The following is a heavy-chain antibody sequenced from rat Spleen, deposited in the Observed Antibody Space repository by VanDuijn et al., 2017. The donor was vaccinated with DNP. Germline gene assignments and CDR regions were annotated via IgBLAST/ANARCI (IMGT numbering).Heavy chain of an antibody. CDR3: TRDQDYYYDGGYYPTMDA. CDR2: MWYDGDT. CDR1: GFSVTTYS. V-gene: IGHV2-63*01. Sequence: QVQLKESGPDLVQPSETLSLTCSVSGFSVTTYSVSWVRQPSGRGPEWMGRMWYDGDTAYNSALKSRLSISRDTSKNQVFLKMNSLQTDDTGTYYCTRDQDYYYDGGYYPTMDAWGQGISVTVSS. J-gene: IGHJ4*01. D-gene: IGHD1-12*02.